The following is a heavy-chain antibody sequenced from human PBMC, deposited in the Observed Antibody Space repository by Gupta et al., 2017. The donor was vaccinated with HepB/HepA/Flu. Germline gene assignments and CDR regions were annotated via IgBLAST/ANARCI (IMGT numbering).Heavy chain of an antibody. CDR1: GDSITTNS. CDR3: ARGTNWFDP. V-gene: IGHV4-4*07. J-gene: IGHJ5*02. Sequence: QVQLQESGPGLVKSSETLSLTCTVSGDSITTNSWTWIRQPAGKGLEWIGRIYPSGSTHYNPSLKSRLTMSVDTSKNQFSLRLSSVTAADTALYYCARGTNWFDPWGQGTLVTVSS. CDR2: IYPSGST.